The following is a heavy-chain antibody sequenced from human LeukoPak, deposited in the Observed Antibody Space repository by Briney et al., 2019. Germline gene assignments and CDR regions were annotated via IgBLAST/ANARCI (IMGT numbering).Heavy chain of an antibody. CDR2: ISSSSSYI. CDR1: GFTFSSYR. Sequence: GGSLRLSCAASGFTFSSYRMNWVRQAPGKGLEWVSSISSSSSYIYYADSVKGRFTISRDNAKNSLYLQMNSLRAEDTAVYYCARDGPTVDAFDIWGQGTMVTVSS. CDR3: ARDGPTVDAFDI. V-gene: IGHV3-21*01. J-gene: IGHJ3*02. D-gene: IGHD4-17*01.